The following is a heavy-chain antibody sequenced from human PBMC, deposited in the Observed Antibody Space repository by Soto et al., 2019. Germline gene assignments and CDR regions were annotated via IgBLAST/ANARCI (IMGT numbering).Heavy chain of an antibody. CDR1: SASIGSYF. J-gene: IGHJ5*02. CDR3: ARDFSYGSRTNNWFGP. V-gene: IGHV4-59*01. Sequence: SETLSLTCSVSSASIGSYFWSWIRQPPGKGLEWIGNIHYSGNTNIDPSLRSRVTMSADTSRNQFSLKLSSVTAADTAMYFCARDFSYGSRTNNWFGPWGQGTLVTVSS. CDR2: IHYSGNT. D-gene: IGHD3-10*01.